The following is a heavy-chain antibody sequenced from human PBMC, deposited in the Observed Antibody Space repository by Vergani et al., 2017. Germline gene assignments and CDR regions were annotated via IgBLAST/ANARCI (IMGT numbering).Heavy chain of an antibody. D-gene: IGHD5-12*01. V-gene: IGHV4-34*01. CDR2: MHHDGRT. CDR1: GGSFTGFF. CDR3: VRVDIVLKVDDY. J-gene: IGHJ4*02. Sequence: QVQLQPWGPGLLKPSETLSLICGVSGGSFTGFFWGWIRQPPGKGLEWIGEMHHDGRTNYNPSLKSRVTIAVDTSKKQVSLKVGSVTAADTAIYYCVRVDIVLKVDDYWGQGTPVTVSS.